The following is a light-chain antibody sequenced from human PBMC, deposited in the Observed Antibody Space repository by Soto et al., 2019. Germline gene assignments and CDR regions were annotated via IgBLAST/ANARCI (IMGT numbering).Light chain of an antibody. CDR2: PLS. CDR1: QSLCDRDDGNTY. V-gene: IGKV2-40*01. Sequence: VLTQTPLSLPVTPGEPASISCRSSQSLCDRDDGNTYLDGYLQRPGQSPQLLIYPLSYRASGVPDRFSGSGSGTDFPLKISRLETEDIGVYYCMPRIEFPYTFGQGTKLEI. CDR3: MPRIEFPYT. J-gene: IGKJ2*01.